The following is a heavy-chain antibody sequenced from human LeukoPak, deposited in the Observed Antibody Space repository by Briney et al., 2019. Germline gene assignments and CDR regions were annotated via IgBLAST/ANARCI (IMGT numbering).Heavy chain of an antibody. V-gene: IGHV3-30-3*01. CDR1: GFTFSNYA. D-gene: IGHD2-21*02. CDR2: ISYDVSNK. Sequence: QAGRSLRLSCAASGFTFSNYAMHWVRQAPGKGLEWVAVISYDVSNKYYPDSVKGRFTISRDNSKNTLYLQLNSLRAEDTAVYYCATLVTHEPLFSTGAQYFQNWGQGTLVTVSS. J-gene: IGHJ1*01. CDR3: ATLVTHEPLFSTGAQYFQN.